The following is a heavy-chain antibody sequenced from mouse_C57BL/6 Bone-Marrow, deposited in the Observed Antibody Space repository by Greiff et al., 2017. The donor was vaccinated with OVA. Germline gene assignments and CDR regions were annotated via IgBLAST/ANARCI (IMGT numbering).Heavy chain of an antibody. V-gene: IGHV1-75*01. CDR2: IFPGSGST. CDR3: ARTNYGSTFWFAY. J-gene: IGHJ3*01. Sequence: VQLQQSGPELVKPGASVKISCKASGYTFTDYYINWVKQRPGQGLEWIGWIFPGSGSTYYSEKFKGKATLTVDKSSSTAYMLLSSLTSEDSAVYFCARTNYGSTFWFAYWGQGTLVTVSA. D-gene: IGHD1-1*01. CDR1: GYTFTDYY.